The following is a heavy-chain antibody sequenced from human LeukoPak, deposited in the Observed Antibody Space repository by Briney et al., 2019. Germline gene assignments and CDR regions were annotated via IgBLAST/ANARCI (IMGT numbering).Heavy chain of an antibody. CDR2: IKQDGSEK. D-gene: IGHD3-10*01. V-gene: IGHV3-7*01. CDR3: ARGSRYGSGSYYGYGMDV. Sequence: GGSLRLSCAASGFTFSSYWMSWVRQAPGKGLEWVANIKQDGSEKYYVDSVKGRFTISRDNAKNSLYLQMTSLRAEDTAVYYCARGSRYGSGSYYGYGMDVWGQGTTVTVSS. CDR1: GFTFSSYW. J-gene: IGHJ6*02.